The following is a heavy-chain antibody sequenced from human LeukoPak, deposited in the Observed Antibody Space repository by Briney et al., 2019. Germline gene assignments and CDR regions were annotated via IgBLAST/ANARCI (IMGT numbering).Heavy chain of an antibody. Sequence: GGSLRLSCAASGFTFSRDSMNWVRQAPGKGLEWVSSISSSSSYIYYADSVKGRFTVSRDNAKDSLYLQMNSLRAEDTAVYYCARGYYYDSRGYYPDYWGQGTLVTVSS. J-gene: IGHJ4*02. D-gene: IGHD3-22*01. V-gene: IGHV3-21*01. CDR2: ISSSSSYI. CDR1: GFTFSRDS. CDR3: ARGYYYDSRGYYPDY.